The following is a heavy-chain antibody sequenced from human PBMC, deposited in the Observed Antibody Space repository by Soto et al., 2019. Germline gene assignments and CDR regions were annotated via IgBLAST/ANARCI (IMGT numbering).Heavy chain of an antibody. CDR2: IYSDDIT. CDR3: ARVEI. J-gene: IGHJ1*01. CDR1: GFSVSNKY. D-gene: IGHD3-3*01. V-gene: IGHV3-53*01. Sequence: EVQLVESGGGLIQPGGSLRLSCTGSGFSVSNKYMTWVRQAPGKGPEWVSVIYSDDITNYADSVKGRFTIFRDNSKNTVYLQMTSLRAEDTAVYYCARVEIWGQGTLVTVSS.